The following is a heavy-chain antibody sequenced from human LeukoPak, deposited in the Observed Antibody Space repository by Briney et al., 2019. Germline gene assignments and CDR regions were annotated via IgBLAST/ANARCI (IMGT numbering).Heavy chain of an antibody. J-gene: IGHJ5*02. D-gene: IGHD5-18*01. CDR1: GFTFSGSA. Sequence: GGSLRLSCAASGFTFSGSAMPWVRQASGKGLKWVGRIRSKANSYATAYAASVKGRFTISRDDSKNTAYLQMNSLKTEDTAVYYCTTRGYSYGYWFDPWGQGTLVTVSS. CDR2: IRSKANSYAT. CDR3: TTRGYSYGYWFDP. V-gene: IGHV3-73*01.